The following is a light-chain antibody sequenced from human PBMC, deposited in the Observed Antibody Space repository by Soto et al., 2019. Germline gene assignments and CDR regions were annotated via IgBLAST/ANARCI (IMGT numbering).Light chain of an antibody. CDR2: EVS. CDR3: SSYKSSSIDSV. V-gene: IGLV2-14*01. CDR1: SSDVGGYNY. J-gene: IGLJ1*01. Sequence: QSVLTQPASVSGSPGQSITISCTGTSSDVGGYNYVSWYQQHPGKAPKPMIYEVSNRPTGVSNRFFGAKSANSASLTISGLQAEDEADYYCSSYKSSSIDSVFATGTKLTVL.